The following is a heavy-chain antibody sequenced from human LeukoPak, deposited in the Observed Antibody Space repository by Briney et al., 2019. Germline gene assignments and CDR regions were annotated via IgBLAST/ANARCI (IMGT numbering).Heavy chain of an antibody. Sequence: GSLRLSCAASGFTFSSYAMSWVRQAPGKGLEWIGEIYHSGSTNYNPSLKSRVTISVDKSKNQFSLKLSSVTAADTAVYYCARALVTCSSTSCYEDFDYWGQGTLVTVSS. CDR2: IYHSGST. CDR3: ARALVTCSSTSCYEDFDY. CDR1: GFTFSSYAM. J-gene: IGHJ4*02. D-gene: IGHD2-2*01. V-gene: IGHV4-4*02.